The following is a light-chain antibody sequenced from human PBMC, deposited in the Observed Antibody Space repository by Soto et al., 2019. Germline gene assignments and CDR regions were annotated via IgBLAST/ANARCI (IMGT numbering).Light chain of an antibody. J-gene: IGKJ5*01. Sequence: EVVMTQSPATLSVSPGDRATLSCRASQSVSSNLAWYQQKPGQAPRLLIYADSNRATGIPARFSGSGSGTDFTLTISSLEPEDFSVYYCQQRYNWPITFGQGTRLEIK. CDR2: ADS. V-gene: IGKV3-11*01. CDR3: QQRYNWPIT. CDR1: QSVSSN.